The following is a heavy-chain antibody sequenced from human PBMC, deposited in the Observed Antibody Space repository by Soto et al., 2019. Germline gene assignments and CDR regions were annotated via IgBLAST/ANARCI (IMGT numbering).Heavy chain of an antibody. J-gene: IGHJ5*02. CDR3: ARDRVVAAANSLDP. CDR1: GGTFSSYA. CDR2: IIPIFGTA. D-gene: IGHD2-15*01. V-gene: IGHV1-69*13. Sequence: ASVKVSCKASGGTFSSYAISWVRQAPGQGLEWMGGIIPIFGTANYAQKFQGRVTITADESTGTAYMELSSLRSEDTAVYYCARDRVVAAANSLDPWGQGTLDSVSS.